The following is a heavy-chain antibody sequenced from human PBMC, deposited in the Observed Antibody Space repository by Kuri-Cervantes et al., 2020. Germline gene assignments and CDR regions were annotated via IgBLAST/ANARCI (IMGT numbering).Heavy chain of an antibody. V-gene: IGHV1-46*01. CDR2: INPSGGTT. Sequence: ASVKVSCKASVYTFTNFYMHWVRQAPGQGLEWMGIINPSGGTTSYAQKFQGRATMSRDTSTSTFYMELSSLRSEDTAVYYCARGDCSGGSCYSRGPYYYYGMDVWGQGTTVTVSS. CDR1: VYTFTNFY. D-gene: IGHD2-15*01. CDR3: ARGDCSGGSCYSRGPYYYYGMDV. J-gene: IGHJ6*02.